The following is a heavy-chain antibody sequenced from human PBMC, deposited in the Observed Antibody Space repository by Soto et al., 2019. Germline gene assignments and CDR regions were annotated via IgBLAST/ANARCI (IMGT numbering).Heavy chain of an antibody. Sequence: GGSLRLSCVSSGFTFSSYSMNWVRRSPTKGLEWVSSISGGGSFSFFTDSLKGRFTISRDNARNSVTLEMNNLRVEDTATYYCARGLRDYGDLDYWDQGAQVTVSS. V-gene: IGHV3-21*01. J-gene: IGHJ4*02. CDR2: ISGGGSFS. CDR1: GFTFSSYS. D-gene: IGHD4-17*01. CDR3: ARGLRDYGDLDY.